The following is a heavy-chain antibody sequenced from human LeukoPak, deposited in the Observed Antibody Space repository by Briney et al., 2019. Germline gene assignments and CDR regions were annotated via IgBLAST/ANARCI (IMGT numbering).Heavy chain of an antibody. Sequence: SETLSLTCAVSGGSISRGGYSWSWIRQPPGKGLEWIGYIYHSGSTYYNPSLKSRVTISVDRSKNQFSLKLSSVTAADTAVYYCARGGGLAGSYYPPFDYWGQGTLVTVSS. J-gene: IGHJ4*02. D-gene: IGHD3-10*01. CDR3: ARGGGLAGSYYPPFDY. V-gene: IGHV4-30-2*01. CDR2: IYHSGST. CDR1: GGSISRGGYS.